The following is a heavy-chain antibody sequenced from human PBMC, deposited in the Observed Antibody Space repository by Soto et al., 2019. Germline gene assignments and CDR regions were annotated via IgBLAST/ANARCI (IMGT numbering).Heavy chain of an antibody. CDR1: GYTFTSYY. J-gene: IGHJ4*02. V-gene: IGHV1-46*01. CDR3: ARDADYYDSSGLFGIYDY. D-gene: IGHD3-22*01. CDR2: INPSGGST. Sequence: ASVKVSCKASGYTFTSYYMHWVRQAPGQGLEWMGIINPSGGSTSYAQKFQGRVTMTRDTSTSTVYMELSSLRSEDTAVYYCARDADYYDSSGLFGIYDYWGQGTLVTV.